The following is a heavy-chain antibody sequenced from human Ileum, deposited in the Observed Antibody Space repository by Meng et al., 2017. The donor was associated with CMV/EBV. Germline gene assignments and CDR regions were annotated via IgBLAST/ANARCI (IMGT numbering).Heavy chain of an antibody. Sequence: ETLSLTCTVSGFTFSSNWMHWVRQTPGKGLVWVSRINSDGSSTSYADSVKGRFTISRANAKNTVYLQINSLRAEDTAVYYCVRGPSVLSASYYSWFDPWGQGTLVTVSS. J-gene: IGHJ5*02. CDR2: INSDGSST. D-gene: IGHD1-26*01. CDR3: VRGPSVLSASYYSWFDP. V-gene: IGHV3-74*01. CDR1: GFTFSSNW.